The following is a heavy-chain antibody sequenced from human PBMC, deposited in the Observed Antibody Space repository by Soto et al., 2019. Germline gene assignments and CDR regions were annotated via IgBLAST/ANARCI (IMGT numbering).Heavy chain of an antibody. CDR3: ARGYYDILTGYYKHFDY. V-gene: IGHV4-59*01. J-gene: IGHJ4*02. Sequence: LSLTCTVSGGSISSYYWSWIRQPPGKGLEWIGYIYYSGSTNYNPSLKSRVTISVDTSKNQFSLKLSSVTAADTAVYYCARGYYDILTGYYKHFDYWGQGTLVTVSS. CDR1: GGSISSYY. D-gene: IGHD3-9*01. CDR2: IYYSGST.